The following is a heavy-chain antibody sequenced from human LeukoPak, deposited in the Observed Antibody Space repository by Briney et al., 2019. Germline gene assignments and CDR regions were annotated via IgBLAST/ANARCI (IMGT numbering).Heavy chain of an antibody. CDR3: AREGVSAYYDFWSGYYFDY. D-gene: IGHD3-3*01. J-gene: IGHJ4*02. Sequence: PGGSLRLSCAASGFTFSSYGMHWVRQALGKGLEWVAVIWYVGSNKYYADSVKGRFTISRDNSKNTLYLQMNSLRAEDTAVYYCAREGVSAYYDFWSGYYFDYWGQGTLVTVSS. CDR1: GFTFSSYG. CDR2: IWYVGSNK. V-gene: IGHV3-33*01.